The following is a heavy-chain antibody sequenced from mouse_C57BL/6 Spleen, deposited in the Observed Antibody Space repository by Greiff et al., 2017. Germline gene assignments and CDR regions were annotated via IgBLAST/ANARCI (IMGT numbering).Heavy chain of an antibody. J-gene: IGHJ4*01. V-gene: IGHV1-62-2*01. CDR1: GYTFTEYT. D-gene: IGHD1-1*01. CDR3: ARHETPYYYGSSYPFAMDY. Sequence: QVHVKQSGAELVKPGASVKLSCKASGYTFTEYTIHWVKQRSGQGLEWIGWFYPGSGSIKYNEKFKDKATLTADKSSSTVYMELSRLTSEDSAVYFCARHETPYYYGSSYPFAMDYWGQGTSVTVSS. CDR2: FYPGSGSI.